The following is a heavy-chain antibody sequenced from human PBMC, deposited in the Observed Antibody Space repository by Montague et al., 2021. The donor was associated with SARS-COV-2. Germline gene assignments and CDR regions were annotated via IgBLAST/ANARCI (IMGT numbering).Heavy chain of an antibody. CDR1: GGSVSRISSH. CDR2: FYYAGGT. D-gene: IGHD4-17*01. Sequence: SETLSLTCTVSGGSVSRISSHWGWIRQSPGKGLEYIGSFYYAGGTQYNPSLKSRVTISVDTSNDQFSLKMNSEAAADTAVYFCARLYGSSFDYWGQGTLVTVSS. J-gene: IGHJ4*02. V-gene: IGHV4-39*01. CDR3: ARLYGSSFDY.